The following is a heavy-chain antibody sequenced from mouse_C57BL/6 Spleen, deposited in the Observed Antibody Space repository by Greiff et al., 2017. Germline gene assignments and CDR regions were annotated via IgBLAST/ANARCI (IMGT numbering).Heavy chain of an antibody. Sequence: EVQLVESGGGLVKPGGSLKLSCAASGFTFSSYAMSWVRQTPEKRLEWVATISDGGSYTYYPDNVKGRFTISRDNAKNNLYLQMSHLKSEDTAMYYWARGGGYCCGSSYAMDYWGQGASVTVSS. J-gene: IGHJ4*01. D-gene: IGHD1-1*01. CDR3: ARGGGYCCGSSYAMDY. V-gene: IGHV5-4*01. CDR1: GFTFSSYA. CDR2: ISDGGSYT.